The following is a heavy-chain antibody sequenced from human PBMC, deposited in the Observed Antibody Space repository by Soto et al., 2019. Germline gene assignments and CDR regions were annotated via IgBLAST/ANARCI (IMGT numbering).Heavy chain of an antibody. Sequence: PSATPSLTPTYHGGSFSGYYCSWIRQTPGKRLERIQEINHSELTNYNPYPKRRVTISVDTATSQSSRKLRSMTAGDTAMYYCARGVALKLVVHWDASDKYYFDSWCKVALVTVAS. J-gene: IGHJ4*02. D-gene: IGHD2-15*01. CDR2: INHSELT. CDR1: GGSFSGYY. CDR3: ARGVALKLVVHWDASDKYYFDS. V-gene: IGHV4-34*01.